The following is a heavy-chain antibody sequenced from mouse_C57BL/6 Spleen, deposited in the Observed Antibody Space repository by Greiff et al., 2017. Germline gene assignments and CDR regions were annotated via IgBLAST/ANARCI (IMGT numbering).Heavy chain of an antibody. J-gene: IGHJ2*01. CDR3: ARGTVVLDY. CDR1: GYTFTSYW. CDR2: IYPSDSET. V-gene: IGHV1-61*01. Sequence: VQLQQPGAELVRPGSSVKLSCKASGYTFTSYWMDWVKQRPGQGLEWIGNIYPSDSETHYNQKFKDKATLTVDKSSSTAYMQLSSLTSEDSAVYYCARGTVVLDYWGQGTTRTVSS. D-gene: IGHD1-1*01.